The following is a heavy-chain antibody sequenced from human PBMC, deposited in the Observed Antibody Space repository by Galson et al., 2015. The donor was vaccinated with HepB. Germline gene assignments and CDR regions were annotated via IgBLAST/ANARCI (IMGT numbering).Heavy chain of an antibody. CDR1: GYTFTDYY. J-gene: IGHJ3*01. V-gene: IGHV1-69-2*01. D-gene: IGHD2-2*01. CDR3: ATLFIVVVPAAIGRRFDP. CDR2: VDPEDGET. Sequence: VKVSCKVSGYTFTDYYMHWVQQAPGKGLEWMGLVDPEDGETIYAEKFQGRVTITADTSTDTAYMELSSLRSEDTAVYYCATLFIVVVPAAIGRRFDPWGQGTMVTVSS.